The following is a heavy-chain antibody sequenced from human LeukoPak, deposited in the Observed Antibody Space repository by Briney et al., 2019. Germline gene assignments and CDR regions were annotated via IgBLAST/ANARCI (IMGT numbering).Heavy chain of an antibody. D-gene: IGHD1-26*01. J-gene: IGHJ4*02. CDR2: ISSTSSYI. V-gene: IGHV3-21*01. Sequence: GGSLRLSCAASGFTFNTYSMNWVRQAPGKGLEWVSTISSTSSYIYYADSVKGRFTISRDNAKNSLYLQMNSLRAEDTAVYYCALDMVGAPAFDYWGQGTPVTVSS. CDR1: GFTFNTYS. CDR3: ALDMVGAPAFDY.